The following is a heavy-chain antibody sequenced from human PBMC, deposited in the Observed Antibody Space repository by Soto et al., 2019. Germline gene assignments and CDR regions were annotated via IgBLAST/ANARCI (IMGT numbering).Heavy chain of an antibody. V-gene: IGHV1-18*01. CDR3: ARVGGRYCSGCSCSEPDYYYYMDV. Sequence: ASVKVSCKASGYTFTSYGISWVRQAPGQGLEWMGWISAYNGNTNYAQKLQGRVTMTTDTSTSTAYMELRSLRSDDTAVYYCARVGGRYCSGCSCSEPDYYYYMDVWGQGTTVPVSS. CDR1: GYTFTSYG. J-gene: IGHJ6*03. D-gene: IGHD2-15*01. CDR2: ISAYNGNT.